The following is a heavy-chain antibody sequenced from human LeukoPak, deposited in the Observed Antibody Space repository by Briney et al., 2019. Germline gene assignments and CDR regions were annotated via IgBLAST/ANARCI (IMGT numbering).Heavy chain of an antibody. CDR3: ARGNGGSPYDAFAI. CDR1: GYTFTGYY. V-gene: IGHV1-2*02. Sequence: ASVKVSCKASGYTFTGYYMHWVRQAPGQGLEWMGSINPDSDDTNYAQNLQGRVTMTRDTSINTAYLDLSRLRSDDTAVYYCARGNGGSPYDAFAIWGQGTMVTVSS. CDR2: INPDSDDT. D-gene: IGHD1-26*01. J-gene: IGHJ3*02.